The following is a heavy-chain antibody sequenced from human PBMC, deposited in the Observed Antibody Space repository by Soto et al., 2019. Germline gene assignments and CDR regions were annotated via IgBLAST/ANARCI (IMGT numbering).Heavy chain of an antibody. Sequence: EVQLVESGGGLLQPGGSLRLACAASGLTFSDHHMDWVRQAPGKGLEWVGRIKKRADSYTTHYSASVKGRFTISRDDSRNSLYLQMDSLKTEDTAVYYCADVVPAFGLDVWGQGTTVTVSS. CDR2: IKKRADSYTT. V-gene: IGHV3-72*01. CDR1: GLTFSDHH. J-gene: IGHJ6*02. CDR3: ADVVPAFGLDV. D-gene: IGHD2-15*01.